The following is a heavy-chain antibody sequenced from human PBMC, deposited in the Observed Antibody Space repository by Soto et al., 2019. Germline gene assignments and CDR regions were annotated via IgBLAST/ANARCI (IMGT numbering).Heavy chain of an antibody. D-gene: IGHD3-10*01. CDR3: DSMRGGPNYYYYYGMDV. CDR2: IYYSGST. CDR1: GGSISSSSYY. V-gene: IGHV4-39*01. J-gene: IGHJ6*02. Sequence: SETLSLTSTVSGGSISSSSYYWGWIRQPPGKGLEWIGSIYYSGSTYYNPSLKSRVTISVDTSKNQFSLKLSSVTAADTAVYYCDSMRGGPNYYYYYGMDVWGQVTTVTVSS.